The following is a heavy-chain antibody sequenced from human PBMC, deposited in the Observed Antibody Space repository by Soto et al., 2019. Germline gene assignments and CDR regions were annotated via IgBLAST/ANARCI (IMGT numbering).Heavy chain of an antibody. CDR2: VRGVDTST. J-gene: IGHJ4*02. CDR1: GFSFSNYA. CDR3: AKGGYASPFDY. Sequence: GGSLRLSCAASGFSFSNYALTWVRQAPGKGLEWVSTVRGVDTSTYYADSVKGRFTISRDNSMNTLFLDMSSLRAEDTAIYYCAKGGYASPFDYWGLGTLVNVSS. D-gene: IGHD1-1*01. V-gene: IGHV3-23*01.